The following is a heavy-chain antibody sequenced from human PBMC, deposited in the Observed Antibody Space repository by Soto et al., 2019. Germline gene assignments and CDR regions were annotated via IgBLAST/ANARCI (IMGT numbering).Heavy chain of an antibody. D-gene: IGHD3-10*01. CDR3: ARDGYGSGSYYIDY. CDR2: INPSGGST. Sequence: ASLKVSCKASGYTFTIYYMHWVRQAPGQGLEWMGIINPSGGSTSYAQKFQGRVTMTRDTSTSTVYMELSSLRSEDTAVYYCARDGYGSGSYYIDYWGQGTLVTSPQ. J-gene: IGHJ4*02. CDR1: GYTFTIYY. V-gene: IGHV1-46*01.